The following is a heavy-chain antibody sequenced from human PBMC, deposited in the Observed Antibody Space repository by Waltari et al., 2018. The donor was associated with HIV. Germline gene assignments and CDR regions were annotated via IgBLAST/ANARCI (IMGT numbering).Heavy chain of an antibody. CDR1: GFTFSSYW. J-gene: IGHJ4*02. Sequence: EVQLVESGGGLVQPGGSLRLSCAASGFTFSSYWMRWVRRAPGKGLEWVANKKPDGKEKYYVDSVNGRFTISRDNAENSLYLQMNSLRAEDTAVYYCARGGFYGSGSKVNWGQGTLVTVSS. D-gene: IGHD3-10*01. CDR3: ARGGFYGSGSKVN. CDR2: KKPDGKEK. V-gene: IGHV3-7*04.